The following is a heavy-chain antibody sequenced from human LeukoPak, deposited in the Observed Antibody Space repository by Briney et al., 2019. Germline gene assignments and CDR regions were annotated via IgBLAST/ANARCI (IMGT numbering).Heavy chain of an antibody. V-gene: IGHV3-53*04. Sequence: GGSLRLSCAASGFTVSSNFMSWVRQAPGKGLEWVSVIYSGGDTYYADSVKGRFTISRHNSKNTLYLQMDSLRPEDTAIYYCAREITVAGPFDFWGQGTLVTASS. CDR3: AREITVAGPFDF. CDR2: IYSGGDT. D-gene: IGHD6-13*01. J-gene: IGHJ4*02. CDR1: GFTVSSNF.